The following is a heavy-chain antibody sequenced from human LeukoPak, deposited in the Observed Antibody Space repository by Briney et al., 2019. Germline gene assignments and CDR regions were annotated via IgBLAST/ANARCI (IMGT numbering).Heavy chain of an antibody. CDR2: INPNSGGT. V-gene: IGHV1-2*02. CDR3: ARDPYDSSGYLFDY. J-gene: IGHJ4*02. CDR1: GYTFTGYY. Sequence: GASVKVSCKASGYTFTGYYMHWVRQAPGQGLEWMGWINPNSGGTNYAQKFQGRVTMTRDTSISTAYMELSRLRPDDTAVYYCARDPYDSSGYLFDYWGQGTLVTVSS. D-gene: IGHD3-22*01.